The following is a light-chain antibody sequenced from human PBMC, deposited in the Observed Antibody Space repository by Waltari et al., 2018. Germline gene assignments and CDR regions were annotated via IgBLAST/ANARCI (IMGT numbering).Light chain of an antibody. V-gene: IGKV3-11*01. Sequence: ETVLTQSPATLSLSPGERATLSCRASQNIGNDLAWYQQRPGQALRLLMYDSSTRATGIPARFSGSGSGTDFTLTISSLEPEDVATYFCQQRNNWPPFTFGPGTILDIK. CDR3: QQRNNWPPFT. J-gene: IGKJ3*01. CDR2: DSS. CDR1: QNIGND.